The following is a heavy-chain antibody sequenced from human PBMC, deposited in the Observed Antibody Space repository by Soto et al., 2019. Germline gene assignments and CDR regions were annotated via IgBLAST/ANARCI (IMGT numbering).Heavy chain of an antibody. J-gene: IGHJ6*03. Sequence: QVALKESGPVLVNPTETLTLTCTVSGFSLSNARMGVSWISQPPGKALEWLAHIFSNDEKSYSTSLKSRLTISKDTSKSQVVLTMTNMDPVDTATYYCARTSTGTTYYYYYMDVWGKGTTVTVSS. CDR3: ARTSTGTTYYYYYMDV. V-gene: IGHV2-26*01. CDR2: IFSNDEK. CDR1: GFSLSNARMG. D-gene: IGHD1-7*01.